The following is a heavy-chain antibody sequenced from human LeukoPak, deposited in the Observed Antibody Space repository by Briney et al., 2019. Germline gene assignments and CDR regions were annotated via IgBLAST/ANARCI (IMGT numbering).Heavy chain of an antibody. J-gene: IGHJ4*02. Sequence: ASVKVSCKVSGYTLTELSMHWVRQAPGKGREWMGGFDPEDGETIYAQKFQGRLTMTEDTSTDTAHMELNSLRSEDTAVYYCASLLYDSSGYYCFDQWGQGTPVTVSS. V-gene: IGHV1-24*01. CDR3: ASLLYDSSGYYCFDQ. CDR1: GYTLTELS. D-gene: IGHD3-22*01. CDR2: FDPEDGET.